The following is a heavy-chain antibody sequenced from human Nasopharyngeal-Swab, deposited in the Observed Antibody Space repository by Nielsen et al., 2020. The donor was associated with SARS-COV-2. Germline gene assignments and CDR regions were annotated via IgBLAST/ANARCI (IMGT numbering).Heavy chain of an antibody. CDR1: GFTFSDYY. J-gene: IGHJ6*02. CDR2: ISSSGSTI. CDR3: ARGLWSSLRLLGGMDV. V-gene: IGHV3-11*04. D-gene: IGHD4/OR15-4a*01. Sequence: GASLKISCAASGFTFSDYYMSWIRQAPGKGLEWVSYISSSGSTIYYADSVKGRFTISRDNAKNSLYLQMNSLRAEDTAVYYCARGLWSSLRLLGGMDVWGQGTTVTVSS.